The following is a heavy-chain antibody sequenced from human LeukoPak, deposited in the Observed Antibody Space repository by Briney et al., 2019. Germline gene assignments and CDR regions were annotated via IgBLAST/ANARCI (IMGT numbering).Heavy chain of an antibody. CDR3: ARARPRGKAYYYDSSGYFYFDY. J-gene: IGHJ4*02. D-gene: IGHD3-22*01. CDR2: IYYSGST. CDR1: GGSFSGYY. V-gene: IGHV4-59*01. Sequence: SETLSLTCAVYGGSFSGYYWSWIRQPPGKGLEWIGYIYYSGSTNYNPSLKSRVTISVDTSKNQFSLKLSSVTAADTAVYYCARARPRGKAYYYDSSGYFYFDYWGQGTLVTVSS.